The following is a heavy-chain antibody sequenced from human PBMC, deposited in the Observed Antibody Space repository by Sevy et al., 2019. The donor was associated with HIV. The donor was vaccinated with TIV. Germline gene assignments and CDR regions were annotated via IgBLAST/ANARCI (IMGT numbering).Heavy chain of an antibody. CDR3: AREVYSSGYYVDY. D-gene: IGHD3-22*01. V-gene: IGHV1-18*01. CDR2: ISAYNGNT. J-gene: IGHJ4*02. Sequence: ASVKVSCKASGYTFTSYGISWVRQAPGQGLEWMGWISAYNGNTNYARKLQGRVTMTTDTSTRTAYMELRGLGSDDTAVYYCAREVYSSGYYVDYWGQGTLVTVSS. CDR1: GYTFTSYG.